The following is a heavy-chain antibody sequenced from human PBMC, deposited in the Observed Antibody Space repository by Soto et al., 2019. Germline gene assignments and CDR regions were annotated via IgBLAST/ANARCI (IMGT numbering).Heavy chain of an antibody. Sequence: QVQLQESGPGLVKPSQTLSLTCTVSGGSISSGDYYWSWIRQPPGKGLEWIGYIYYSGSTYYNPSLKSRVTISVDTSKNQFSLKLSSVTAADTAVYYCARDPPSTTGTAHDAFDIWGQGTMVTVSS. CDR2: IYYSGST. D-gene: IGHD1-1*01. CDR1: GGSISSGDYY. J-gene: IGHJ3*02. CDR3: ARDPPSTTGTAHDAFDI. V-gene: IGHV4-30-4*01.